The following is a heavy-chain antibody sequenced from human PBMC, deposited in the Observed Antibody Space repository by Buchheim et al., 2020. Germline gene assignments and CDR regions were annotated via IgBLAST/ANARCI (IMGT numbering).Heavy chain of an antibody. V-gene: IGHV3-48*03. CDR3: ASGGTMVRGVINSNWFDP. CDR1: GFTFSSYE. Sequence: EVQLVESGGGLVQPGGSLRLSCAASGFTFSSYEMNWVRQAPGKGLEWVSYISSSGSTIYYADSVKGRFTTSRDNAKNSLYLQMNSLRAEDTAVYYCASGGTMVRGVINSNWFDPWGQGTL. J-gene: IGHJ5*02. D-gene: IGHD3-10*01. CDR2: ISSSGSTI.